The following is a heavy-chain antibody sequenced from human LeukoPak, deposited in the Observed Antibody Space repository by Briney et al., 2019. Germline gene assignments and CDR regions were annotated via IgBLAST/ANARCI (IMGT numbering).Heavy chain of an antibody. J-gene: IGHJ6*02. Sequence: GGSLRLSCAASGFSFSDYAVSWVRQTPAKGLTWVSTITDNGGSAYFANFVKGRFTVSSDSSKNTVFLQLNSLRVDDTAVYFCSRSEWFGDVLDVRGLGTTVTVSS. CDR1: GFSFSDYA. CDR3: SRSEWFGDVLDV. V-gene: IGHV3-23*01. CDR2: ITDNGGSA. D-gene: IGHD3-10*01.